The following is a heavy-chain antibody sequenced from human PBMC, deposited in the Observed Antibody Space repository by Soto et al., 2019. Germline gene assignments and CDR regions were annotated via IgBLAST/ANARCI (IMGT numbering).Heavy chain of an antibody. CDR1: GFTFSDYY. CDR3: ARGRIVVVPAAPNSYFDY. J-gene: IGHJ4*02. D-gene: IGHD2-2*01. Sequence: QVQLVESGGGLVKPGGSLRLSCAASGFTFSDYYMSWLRQAPGKGLEWVSYISSSGSTIYYADSVKGRFTISRDNAKNSLYLQMNSLRAEDTAVYYCARGRIVVVPAAPNSYFDYWGQGTLVTVSS. CDR2: ISSSGSTI. V-gene: IGHV3-11*01.